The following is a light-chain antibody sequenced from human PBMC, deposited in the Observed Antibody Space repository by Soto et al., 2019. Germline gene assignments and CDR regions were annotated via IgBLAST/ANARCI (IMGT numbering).Light chain of an antibody. Sequence: DIQMTQSPSTLSASVGDRVTITCRASESISSWLAWYQNKPGKAPSPLLYKASSLEVEVPSRFSGSGSGTDFTLAISSQHPDDIATYYCQQYHSHPLTFGGGTKIEIK. CDR2: KAS. V-gene: IGKV1-5*03. CDR3: QQYHSHPLT. CDR1: ESISSW. J-gene: IGKJ4*01.